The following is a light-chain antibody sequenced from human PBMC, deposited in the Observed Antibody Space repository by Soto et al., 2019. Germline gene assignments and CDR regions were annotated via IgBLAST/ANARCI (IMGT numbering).Light chain of an antibody. CDR1: QSLLHSDGYNY. J-gene: IGKJ1*01. CDR3: MQALQTPWT. V-gene: IGKV2-28*01. CDR2: LGS. Sequence: DIVMTQSPLFLPVTPGEPASISCRSSQSLLHSDGYNYLDWYLQKPGQSPQLLICLGSNRASGVPDRFSGSGSGTDFTLTISRVEAEDFGVYYCMQALQTPWTLGQGTQVEVK.